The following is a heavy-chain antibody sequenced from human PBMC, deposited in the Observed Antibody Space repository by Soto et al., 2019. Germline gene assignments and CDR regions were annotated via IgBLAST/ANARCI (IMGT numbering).Heavy chain of an antibody. CDR1: GFTFSSCG. D-gene: IGHD2-21*01. CDR2: ISANGGST. J-gene: IGHJ5*02. CDR3: ARCFATGVWFFAP. Sequence: EVQLVESGGGSVQPGGSLRLSCVSSGFTFSSCGMHWVRQSPGKGLAYVSAISANGGSTFSANSVKGRFTVSRDNPKNALYLQRGGLRVEDMAVYYWARCFATGVWFFAPWGQETLVTVSS. V-gene: IGHV3-64*01.